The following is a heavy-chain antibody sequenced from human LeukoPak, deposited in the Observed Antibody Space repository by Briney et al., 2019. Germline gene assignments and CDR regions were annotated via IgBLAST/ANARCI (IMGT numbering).Heavy chain of an antibody. D-gene: IGHD1-26*01. CDR1: GFTFSSYS. J-gene: IGHJ3*02. CDR2: ISSSSSYI. CDR3: ARDDPNRYSGSYGPHDAFDI. Sequence: PGGSLRLSCAASGFTFSSYSMNWVRQAPGKGLEWVSSISSSSSYIYYADSMKGRFTISRDNAKNSLYLQMNSLRAEDTAVYYCARDDPNRYSGSYGPHDAFDIWGQGTMVTVSS. V-gene: IGHV3-21*01.